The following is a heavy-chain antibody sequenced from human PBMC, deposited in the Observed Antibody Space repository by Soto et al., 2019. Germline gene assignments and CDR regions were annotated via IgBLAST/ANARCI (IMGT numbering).Heavy chain of an antibody. CDR1: GYTFGDYY. CDR2: INPNSGGT. V-gene: IGHV1-2*02. D-gene: IGHD6-19*01. J-gene: IGHJ4*02. CDR3: AKDGPRFDSSWDNPIAVAGSDFDY. Sequence: ASVKVSCKASGYTFGDYYIHWLRQAPGQGLECMGWINPNSGGTKYAQKFQGRVTMTRDTSISTAYMELRRLRYDDTAVYYCAKDGPRFDSSWDNPIAVAGSDFDYWGQGTLVTVSS.